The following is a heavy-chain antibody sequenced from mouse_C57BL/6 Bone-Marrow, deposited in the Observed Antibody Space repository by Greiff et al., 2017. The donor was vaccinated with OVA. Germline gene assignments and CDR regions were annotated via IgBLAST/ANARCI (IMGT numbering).Heavy chain of an antibody. CDR2: INPNNGGT. CDR1: GYTFTDYN. D-gene: IGHD4-1*01. V-gene: IGHV1-18*01. CDR3: ARRVLTPLDY. J-gene: IGHJ2*01. Sequence: EVQLQQSGPELVKPGASVKIPCKASGYTFTDYNMDWVKQSHGKSLEWIGDINPNNGGTIYNQKFKGKATFTVDKSTSTAYMELRSLTSDDTAVYYCARRVLTPLDYWGHGTTLTVSS.